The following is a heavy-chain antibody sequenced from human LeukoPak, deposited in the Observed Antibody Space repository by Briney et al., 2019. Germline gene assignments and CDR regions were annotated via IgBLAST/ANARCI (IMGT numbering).Heavy chain of an antibody. V-gene: IGHV4-34*01. CDR2: INHSGST. CDR3: ARAYHYSGSWFLGDSWFDP. J-gene: IGHJ5*02. Sequence: TSETLSLTCAVYGGSFSGYYWSWIRQPPGKGLEWIGEINHSGSTNYNPSLKSRVTISVDTSKNQFSLKLTSVTAADTAVYYCARAYHYSGSWFLGDSWFDPWGQGTLVTVSS. D-gene: IGHD6-13*01. CDR1: GGSFSGYY.